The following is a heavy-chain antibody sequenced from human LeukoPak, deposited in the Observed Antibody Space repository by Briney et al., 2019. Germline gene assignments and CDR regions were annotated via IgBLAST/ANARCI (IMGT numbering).Heavy chain of an antibody. J-gene: IGHJ5*02. CDR1: GFTFSSYS. Sequence: GGSLRLSCAASGFTFSSYSMNWVRQAPGKGLEGVSSISSSSSYIYYADSVKGRFTISRDNAKNSLYLQMNSLRAEDTAVYYCARENELRNWFDPWGQGTLVTVSS. CDR2: ISSSSSYI. V-gene: IGHV3-21*01. CDR3: ARENELRNWFDP. D-gene: IGHD1-26*01.